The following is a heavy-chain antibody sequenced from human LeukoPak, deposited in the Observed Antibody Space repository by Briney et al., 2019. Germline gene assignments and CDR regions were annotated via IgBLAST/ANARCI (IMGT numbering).Heavy chain of an antibody. Sequence: GGSLRLSCAASGFTFSRYAMHWVRQAPGKGLEWVAVISYDGANKHNADSVKGRFSISRDSSKNTLYLQMDSLRVEDTAVYYCARGTATDPGVDYWGQGTLVTVSS. D-gene: IGHD3-10*01. J-gene: IGHJ4*02. CDR1: GFTFSRYA. CDR3: ARGTATDPGVDY. V-gene: IGHV3-30*04. CDR2: ISYDGANK.